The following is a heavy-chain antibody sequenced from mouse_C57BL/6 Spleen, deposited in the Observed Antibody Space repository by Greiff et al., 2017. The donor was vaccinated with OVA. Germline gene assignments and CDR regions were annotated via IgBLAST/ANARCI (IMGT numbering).Heavy chain of an antibody. J-gene: IGHJ2*01. Sequence: QVQLQQSGAELARPGASVKLSCKASGYTFTSYGISWVKQSTGQGLEWIGEIYPRSGNTYYNEKFKGKATLTADKSSSTAYMELRSLTSEDSAVYFCAREDSNYEVDYWGQGTTLTVSS. V-gene: IGHV1-81*01. CDR2: IYPRSGNT. CDR3: AREDSNYEVDY. D-gene: IGHD2-5*01. CDR1: GYTFTSYG.